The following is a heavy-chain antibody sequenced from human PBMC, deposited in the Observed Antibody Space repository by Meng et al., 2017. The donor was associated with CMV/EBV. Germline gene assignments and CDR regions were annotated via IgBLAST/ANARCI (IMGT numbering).Heavy chain of an antibody. D-gene: IGHD3-3*01. J-gene: IGHJ5*02. CDR1: GGSFSGYY. CDR2: INHSGST. V-gene: IGHV4-34*01. Sequence: SETLSLTCAVYGGSFSGYYWSWIRQPPGKGLEWIGEINHSGSTNYNPSLKSRVTISVDTSKNQFSLKLSSVTAADTAVYYCARVRNYDFWSGYSSLGNWFDPWGQGTLVTAPQ. CDR3: ARVRNYDFWSGYSSLGNWFDP.